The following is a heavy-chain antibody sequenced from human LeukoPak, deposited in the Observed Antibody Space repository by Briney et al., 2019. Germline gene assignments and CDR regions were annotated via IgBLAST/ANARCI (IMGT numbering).Heavy chain of an antibody. CDR1: GFTFINFA. J-gene: IGHJ4*02. CDR3: AKGRLQEGTVFRGVITPVDY. D-gene: IGHD3-10*01. Sequence: QPGGSLRLSCAASGFTFINFAMNWVRRAPGRGLEWVSTISGSGDGTYYADSVTGRFTISRDNSKNTLFLQMSSLSADDTALYYCAKGRLQEGTVFRGVITPVDYWGEGTLVTVTS. CDR2: ISGSGDGT. V-gene: IGHV3-23*01.